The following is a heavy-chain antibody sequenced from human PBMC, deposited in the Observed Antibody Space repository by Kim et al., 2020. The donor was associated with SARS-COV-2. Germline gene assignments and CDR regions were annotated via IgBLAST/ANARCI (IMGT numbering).Heavy chain of an antibody. CDR3: AKNQWELYN. CDR2: ISNSGANT. Sequence: GGSLRLSCAASGFTFSSSAMSWVRQAPGKGLEWVSSISNSGANTEYADSVKGWFTISRDNSKNTMYLQMNSLRVEDTAVYYCAKNQWELYNWGQGTLVTVFS. D-gene: IGHD1-26*01. CDR1: GFTFSSSA. J-gene: IGHJ4*02. V-gene: IGHV3-23*01.